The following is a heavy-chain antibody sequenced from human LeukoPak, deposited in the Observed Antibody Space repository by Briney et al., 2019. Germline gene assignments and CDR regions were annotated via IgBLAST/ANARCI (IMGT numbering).Heavy chain of an antibody. J-gene: IGHJ4*02. Sequence: PGGSLRLSCAASGFTSTPSELNWVRQAPGKGLEWISYISHTGSLTYYADSVKGRFTISRDNAKNFLYLQMNSLRVEDTAVYYCARDLDSSGYYYAYWGQGSLVTVSS. CDR1: GFTSTPSE. V-gene: IGHV3-48*03. CDR3: ARDLDSSGYYYAY. CDR2: ISHTGSLT. D-gene: IGHD3-22*01.